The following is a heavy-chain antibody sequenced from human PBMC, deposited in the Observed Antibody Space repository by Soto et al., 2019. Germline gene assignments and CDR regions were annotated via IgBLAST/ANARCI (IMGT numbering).Heavy chain of an antibody. J-gene: IGHJ5*02. D-gene: IGHD2-21*02. V-gene: IGHV4-31*03. CDR2: IYYSGST. CDR1: GGSISSGGYY. CDR3: ARGYCGSDCYPLPLLNWFDP. Sequence: QVQLQESGPGLVKPSQTLSLTCTVSGGSISSGGYYWSWIRQHPGKGLEWIGYIYYSGSTYYNPSLKSRVTISVDTSKNQFSLKLSSVTAADTAVYYCARGYCGSDCYPLPLLNWFDPWGQGTLVTVSS.